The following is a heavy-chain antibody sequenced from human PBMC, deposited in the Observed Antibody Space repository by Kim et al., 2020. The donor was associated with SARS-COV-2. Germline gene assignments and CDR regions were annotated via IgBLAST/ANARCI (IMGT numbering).Heavy chain of an antibody. V-gene: IGHV4-30-2*01. J-gene: IGHJ6*02. Sequence: SETLSLTCAVSGGSISSGGYSWSWIRQPPGKGLEWIGYIYYSGSTYYNPSLKSRVTISVYRSKNQFSLKLSSVTAADTAVYYCARGYGSGSPYGMDVWGQGTTVTVSS. CDR3: ARGYGSGSPYGMDV. D-gene: IGHD3-10*01. CDR2: IYYSGST. CDR1: GGSISSGGYS.